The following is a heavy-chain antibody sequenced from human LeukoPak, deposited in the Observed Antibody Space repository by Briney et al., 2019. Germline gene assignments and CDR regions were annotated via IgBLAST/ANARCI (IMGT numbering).Heavy chain of an antibody. CDR1: GFTFSSYW. CDR2: IYYSGST. CDR3: ARGPYSSSWFGY. J-gene: IGHJ4*02. V-gene: IGHV4-59*08. D-gene: IGHD6-13*01. Sequence: GSLRLSCAASGFTFSSYWMGWVRQPPGKGLEWIGYIYYSGSTNYNPSLKSRVTISVDTSKNQFSLKLSSVTAADTAVYYCARGPYSSSWFGYWGQGTLVTVSS.